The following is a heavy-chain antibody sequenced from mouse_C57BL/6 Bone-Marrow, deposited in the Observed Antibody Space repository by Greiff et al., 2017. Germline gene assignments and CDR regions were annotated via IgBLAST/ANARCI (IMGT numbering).Heavy chain of an antibody. CDR1: GFTFSDFY. J-gene: IGHJ4*01. CDR3: ARDAQYYGSSFYAMDY. V-gene: IGHV7-1*01. Sequence: EVKVVESGGGLVQSGRSLRLSCATSGFTFSDFYMEWVRQAPGKGLEWIAASRNKANDYTTEYSASVKGRFIVSRDTSQSILYLQMNALRAEDTAIYYCARDAQYYGSSFYAMDYWRQGTSVTVSS. D-gene: IGHD1-1*01. CDR2: SRNKANDYTT.